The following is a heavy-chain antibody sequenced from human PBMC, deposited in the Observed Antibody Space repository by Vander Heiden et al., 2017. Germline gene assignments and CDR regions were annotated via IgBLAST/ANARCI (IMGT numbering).Heavy chain of an antibody. Sequence: QVQLVQSGAEVKKPGSSVKVSCNASGGTVSSYAISWVRQAPGQGLEWMGGIIPIFGTANYAQKFQGRVTITADESTSTAYMELSSLRSEDTAVYYCARGNSSSWYYDYYYGMDVWCQGTTVTVSS. D-gene: IGHD6-13*01. CDR3: ARGNSSSWYYDYYYGMDV. V-gene: IGHV1-69*01. CDR2: IIPIFGTA. CDR1: GGTVSSYA. J-gene: IGHJ6*02.